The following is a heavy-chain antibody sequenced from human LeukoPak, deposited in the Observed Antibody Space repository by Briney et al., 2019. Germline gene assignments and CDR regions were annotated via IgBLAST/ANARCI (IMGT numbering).Heavy chain of an antibody. CDR1: GYTFTSYA. Sequence: ASVKVSCKASGYTFTSYAMHWVRQAPGQRLEWMGWINAGNGNTKYSQKFQGRVTITRDTSASTAYMELSSLRSEDTAVYYCARDRGVSSSWPTPGSVWGQGTTVTVSS. J-gene: IGHJ6*02. V-gene: IGHV1-3*01. CDR2: INAGNGNT. D-gene: IGHD6-13*01. CDR3: ARDRGVSSSWPTPGSV.